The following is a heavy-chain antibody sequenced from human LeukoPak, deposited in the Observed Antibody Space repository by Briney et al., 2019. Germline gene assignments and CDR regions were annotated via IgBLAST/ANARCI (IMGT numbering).Heavy chain of an antibody. CDR3: ARVPLNTRNYDIVTGYYFDY. D-gene: IGHD3-9*01. CDR2: IISSSSYI. Sequence: GGSLRLSCAASGFTFSSYSMNWVRQAPGKGLEWVSSIISSSSYIYYADSVKGRFTISRDNAKNSLYLQMNSLRAEDTAVYYCARVPLNTRNYDIVTGYYFDYWGQGTLVTVSS. J-gene: IGHJ4*02. CDR1: GFTFSSYS. V-gene: IGHV3-21*01.